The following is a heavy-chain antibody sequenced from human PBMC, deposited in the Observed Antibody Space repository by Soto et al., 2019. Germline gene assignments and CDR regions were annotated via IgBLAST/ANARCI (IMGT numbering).Heavy chain of an antibody. CDR1: GYTFANYW. D-gene: IGHD3-22*01. Sequence: EVQLVQSGAEVKKPGESLKISCKGSGYTFANYWIAWVRQMPGKGLEWMGTIYPGDSDIRYSPSFQGQVTISADKSISTAYLQWSSLKASDAAIYYCARQGTYYDSSGEWGQGTLVTVSS. CDR2: IYPGDSDI. J-gene: IGHJ4*02. CDR3: ARQGTYYDSSGE. V-gene: IGHV5-51*01.